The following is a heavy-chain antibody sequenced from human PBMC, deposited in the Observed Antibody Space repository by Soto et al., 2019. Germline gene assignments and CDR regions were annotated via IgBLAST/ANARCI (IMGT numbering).Heavy chain of an antibody. V-gene: IGHV1-69*12. J-gene: IGHJ6*02. CDR1: GGTFSSYA. CDR2: IIPIFGTA. CDR3: ADPLEGFYHSGMDG. Sequence: QVQLVQSGAEVKKPGSSVKVSCTASGGTFSSYAISWVRQAPGQGLGWMGGIIPIFGTANYAQKFQGRVTITADACTKRAYMALSSLGSEVTDVYYSADPLEGFYHSGMDGSGPGTTVTFSS.